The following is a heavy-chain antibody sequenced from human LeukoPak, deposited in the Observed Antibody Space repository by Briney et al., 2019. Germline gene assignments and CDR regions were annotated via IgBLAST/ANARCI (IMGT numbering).Heavy chain of an antibody. V-gene: IGHV3-23*01. CDR3: ARGDYGSGSYYDY. CDR1: GFTFSSYA. D-gene: IGHD3-10*01. CDR2: ISGSGTNT. Sequence: GGSLRLSCAASGFTFSSYAMNWVRQAPGKGLEWVSGISGSGTNTYYADSVKGRFTISRDNSKNTLYLQMNSLRAEDTAVYYCARGDYGSGSYYDYWGQGTLVTVSS. J-gene: IGHJ4*02.